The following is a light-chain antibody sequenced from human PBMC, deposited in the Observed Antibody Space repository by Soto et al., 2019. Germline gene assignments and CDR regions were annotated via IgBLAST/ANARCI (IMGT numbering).Light chain of an antibody. CDR2: AAS. V-gene: IGKV1-27*01. CDR1: QVISSY. CDR3: QQYNSPST. Sequence: IQMTQSPSSLSASVGDRVTIACRASQVISSYLAWYQQKPGKVPKLLIYAASTLQSGVPSRFSGSGSGTEFILTITSLQPDDFGVYYCQQYNSPSTFGQGTKVDIK. J-gene: IGKJ1*01.